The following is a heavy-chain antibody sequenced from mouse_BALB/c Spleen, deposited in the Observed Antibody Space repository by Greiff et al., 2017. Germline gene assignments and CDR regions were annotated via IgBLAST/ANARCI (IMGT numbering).Heavy chain of an antibody. D-gene: IGHD2-14*01. CDR1: GYAFSSYW. Sequence: VQLQQSGAELVRPGSSVKISCKASGYAFSSYWMNWVKQRPGQGLEWIGQIYPGDGDTNYNGKFKGKATLTADKSSSTAYMQLSSLTSEDSAVYFCARAYYRCDLAWFAYWGQGTLVTVSA. CDR3: ARAYYRCDLAWFAY. J-gene: IGHJ3*01. V-gene: IGHV1-80*01. CDR2: IYPGDGDT.